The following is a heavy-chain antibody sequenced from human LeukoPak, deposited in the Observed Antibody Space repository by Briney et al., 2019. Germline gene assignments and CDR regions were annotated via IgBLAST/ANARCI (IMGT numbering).Heavy chain of an antibody. CDR2: IHTSWTT. Sequence: KPSETLSLTCTVSGVSMSSYYWSFIRQPAGKGLEWIGRIHTSWTTYYNPSLKSRVTMSVDTSRNQFSLRLTSVAAADTAVYYCARGDYYDGGGRNWFDPWGQGTLVTVSS. J-gene: IGHJ5*02. CDR3: ARGDYYDGGGRNWFDP. D-gene: IGHD3-16*01. CDR1: GVSMSSYY. V-gene: IGHV4-4*07.